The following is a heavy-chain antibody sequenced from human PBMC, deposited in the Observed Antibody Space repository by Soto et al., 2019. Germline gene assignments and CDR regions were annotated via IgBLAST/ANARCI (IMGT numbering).Heavy chain of an antibody. CDR3: AAFVGCSSTSCYDYYYYGMDV. CDR1: GYTLTELS. CDR2: FDPEDGET. D-gene: IGHD2-2*01. J-gene: IGHJ6*02. Sequence: ASVKVSCKVSGYTLTELSMHWVRQAPGKGLEWMGGFDPEDGETIYAQKFQGRVTMTEDTSTDTAYMELSSLRSEDTAVYYCAAFVGCSSTSCYDYYYYGMDVWGQGTTVTVSS. V-gene: IGHV1-24*01.